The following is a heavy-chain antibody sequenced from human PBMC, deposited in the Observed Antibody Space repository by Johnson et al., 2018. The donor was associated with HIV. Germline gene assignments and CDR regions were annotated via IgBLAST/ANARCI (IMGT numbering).Heavy chain of an antibody. D-gene: IGHD4-17*01. CDR1: GFTFSKYA. J-gene: IGHJ3*02. Sequence: QVQLVESGGGVVQPGRSLRLSCRGSGFTFSKYAMYWVRQAPGKGLEWMTIISYDGYNNGYADSVKGRFTISRDNAKKSLYLQMNSLRVTDTAVYYCAKTDPTVTQEPFDIWGQGTMVTVSS. V-gene: IGHV3-30-3*01. CDR2: ISYDGYNN. CDR3: AKTDPTVTQEPFDI.